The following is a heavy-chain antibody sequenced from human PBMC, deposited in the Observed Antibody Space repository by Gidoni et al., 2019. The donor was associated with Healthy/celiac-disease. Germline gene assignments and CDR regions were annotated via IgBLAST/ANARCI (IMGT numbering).Heavy chain of an antibody. J-gene: IGHJ3*02. CDR2: IYPGDSDT. Sequence: WVRQMPGQGLEWMGIIYPGDSDTRYSPSLQVQVTISADKSISTAYLQWSSLKASDTAMYYCASRSKPSPALQPPDAFDIWGKGTMVTVSS. CDR3: ASRSKPSPALQPPDAFDI. D-gene: IGHD2-2*01. V-gene: IGHV5-51*01.